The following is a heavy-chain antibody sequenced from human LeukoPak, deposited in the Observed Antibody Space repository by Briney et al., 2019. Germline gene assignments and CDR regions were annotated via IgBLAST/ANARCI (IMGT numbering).Heavy chain of an antibody. CDR2: ISPNNGNT. V-gene: IGHV1-18*04. Sequence: ASVKVSCEASGYTFISYGISWVRQAPGQGLEWMGRISPNNGNTNDAQKFQGRVTMTTDTSTSTAYMELRSLRSDDTAMHYCARLYTNYFDSWGQGTLVTVSS. D-gene: IGHD3-16*01. CDR1: GYTFISYG. CDR3: ARLYTNYFDS. J-gene: IGHJ4*02.